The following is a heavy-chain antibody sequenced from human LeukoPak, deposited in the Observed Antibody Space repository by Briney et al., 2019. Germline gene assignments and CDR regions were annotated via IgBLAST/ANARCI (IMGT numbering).Heavy chain of an antibody. CDR3: ARDMDIVVPSYYYYGMDV. V-gene: IGHV1-69*04. CDR2: IIPILGIA. Sequence: SVKVSCKASGGTFSSYAISWVRQAPGQGLEWMGRIIPILGIANYAQKFQGRVTITADKSTSTAYMELSSLRSEDTAVYYCARDMDIVVPSYYYYGMDVWGQGTTVTVSS. CDR1: GGTFSSYA. J-gene: IGHJ6*02. D-gene: IGHD2-2*03.